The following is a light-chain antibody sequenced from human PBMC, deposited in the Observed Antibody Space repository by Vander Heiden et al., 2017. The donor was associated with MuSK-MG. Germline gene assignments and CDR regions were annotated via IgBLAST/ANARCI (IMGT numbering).Light chain of an antibody. CDR3: PRDYSNTIFT. Sequence: IQMTQSPSSLSASVGDRVTITCRARQSISSYLNWYQQKPWKGPTLLLYASSSLQSGGPSRFRGRGSGTDFTLTISRSKPEDYVTEYYPRDYSNTIFTFGHGTKVDIK. V-gene: IGKV1-39*01. CDR2: ASS. J-gene: IGKJ3*01. CDR1: QSISSY.